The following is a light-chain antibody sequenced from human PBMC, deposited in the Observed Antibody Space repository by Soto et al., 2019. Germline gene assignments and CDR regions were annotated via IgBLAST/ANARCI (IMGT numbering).Light chain of an antibody. CDR1: SGHGTYI. V-gene: IGLV4-60*02. CDR3: ETWDSNTRV. Sequence: QLVLTQSSSASASLGSSVKLTCTLSSGHGTYIIAWHQQQPGKAPRYLMKLEGGGTYNKGGGIPDRFSGSSSGADRSLSISNLQFEDEADYYCETWDSNTRVFGGGTKLTVL. CDR2: LEGGGTY. J-gene: IGLJ3*02.